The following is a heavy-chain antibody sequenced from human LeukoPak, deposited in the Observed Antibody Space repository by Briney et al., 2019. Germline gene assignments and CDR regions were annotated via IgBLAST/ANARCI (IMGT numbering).Heavy chain of an antibody. CDR2: IYTSGST. D-gene: IGHD5-24*01. Sequence: SETLSLTCTVSGGSISSYYRSWIRQPAGKGLEWIGRIYTSGSTNYNPSLKSRVTMSVDTSKNQVSLKITSVTAADTAIYYCARDGYNSAPFDFWGPGTLVTVSS. V-gene: IGHV4-4*07. J-gene: IGHJ4*02. CDR1: GGSISSYY. CDR3: ARDGYNSAPFDF.